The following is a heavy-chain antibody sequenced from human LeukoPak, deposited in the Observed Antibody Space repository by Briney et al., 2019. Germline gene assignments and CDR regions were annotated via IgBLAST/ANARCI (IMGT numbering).Heavy chain of an antibody. CDR3: AKLLGDVTTLDY. CDR1: GFTFSRSW. D-gene: IGHD3-16*01. CDR2: INQGGSVL. J-gene: IGHJ4*02. V-gene: IGHV3-7*01. Sequence: GGSLRLSCAGSGFTFSRSWMTWVRQAPGKGLEWVASINQGGSVLHYMDSVKGRFTISRDNAENSVFLQMNNLRAEDTAVYYCAKLLGDVTTLDYWEQGTQVTVSS.